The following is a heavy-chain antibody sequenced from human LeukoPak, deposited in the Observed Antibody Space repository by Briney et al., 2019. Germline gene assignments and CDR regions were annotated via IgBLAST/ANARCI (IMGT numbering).Heavy chain of an antibody. J-gene: IGHJ1*01. CDR3: ASPIRDYGDYLFQY. V-gene: IGHV1-69*13. CDR2: IIPLFGTS. CDR1: GGTFSSYA. D-gene: IGHD4-17*01. Sequence: ASVKVSCKASGGTFSSYAISWVRQAPGQGPEWMGGIIPLFGTSNYAQKFQGRVTITADESTSTAYMELSSLRSEDTAVYYCASPIRDYGDYLFQYWGQGTLVTVSS.